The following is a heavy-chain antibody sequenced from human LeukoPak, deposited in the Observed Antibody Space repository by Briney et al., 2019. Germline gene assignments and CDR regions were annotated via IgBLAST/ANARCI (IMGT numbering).Heavy chain of an antibody. CDR1: GGSINNYY. CDR3: ARGGYDFWSGALDY. J-gene: IGHJ4*02. V-gene: IGHV4-59*01. CDR2: IYYSGST. D-gene: IGHD3-3*01. Sequence: SETLSLTCTVSGGSINNYYWSWIRQPPGMGLEWIGYIYYSGSTNYNPSLKSRVTISVDTSKKQFSLNLSSVTAADTAVYYCARGGYDFWSGALDYWGQGTLVTVSS.